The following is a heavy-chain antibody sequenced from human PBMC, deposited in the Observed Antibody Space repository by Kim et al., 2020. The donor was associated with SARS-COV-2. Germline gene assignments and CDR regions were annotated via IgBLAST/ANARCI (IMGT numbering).Heavy chain of an antibody. CDR3: ARDLQWELPERNWFDP. V-gene: IGHV4-39*07. J-gene: IGHJ5*02. D-gene: IGHD1-26*01. CDR1: GGSISSSSYY. CDR2: IYYSGST. Sequence: SETLSLTCTVSGGSISSSSYYWGWIRQPPGKGLEWIGSIYYSGSTYYNPSLKSRVTISVDTSKNQFSLKLSSVTAADTAVYYCARDLQWELPERNWFDPWGQGTLVTVSS.